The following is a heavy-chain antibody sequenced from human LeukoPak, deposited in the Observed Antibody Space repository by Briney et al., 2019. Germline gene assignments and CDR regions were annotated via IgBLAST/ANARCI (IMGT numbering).Heavy chain of an antibody. D-gene: IGHD3-3*01. CDR1: GGSISSYY. CDR3: ARDLGQYYDFWSGRDPYYYGMDV. CDR2: IYTSGST. J-gene: IGHJ6*02. V-gene: IGHV4-4*07. Sequence: SETLSLTCTVSGGSISSYYWSWIRQPAGKGLEWIGRIYTSGSTNYNPSLKSRVTMSVDTSKNQFSLKLSSVTAADTVVYYCARDLGQYYDFWSGRDPYYYGMDVWGQGTTVTVSS.